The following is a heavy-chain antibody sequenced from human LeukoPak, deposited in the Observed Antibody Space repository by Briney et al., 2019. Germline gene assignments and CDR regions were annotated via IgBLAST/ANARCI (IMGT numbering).Heavy chain of an antibody. V-gene: IGHV3-15*01. CDR2: IKSKTDGETT. D-gene: IGHD3-22*01. CDR1: GFTCINAR. CDR3: TTGTGEWLRYYDSSGYGY. Sequence: GGSLRLSCAASGFTCINARMSWVRQAPGKGLVWVGRIKSKTDGETTDYPAPAKGRFSISRDDSKHTQYLQMNSLKTEDTAVYYCTTGTGEWLRYYDSSGYGYWGQGTLVTVSS. J-gene: IGHJ1*01.